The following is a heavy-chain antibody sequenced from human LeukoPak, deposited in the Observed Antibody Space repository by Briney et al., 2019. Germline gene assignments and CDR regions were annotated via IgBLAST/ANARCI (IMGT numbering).Heavy chain of an antibody. Sequence: PGGSLRLSCAASGFTFSTYNMNWVRQAPGKGLEWVSYISSSDSTIYYADSVKGRFTISRDTAKNSLYLQMNSLRAEDTAVYYCATRERLSDFWSGYPDYWGQGTLVTVSS. CDR1: GFTFSTYN. D-gene: IGHD3-3*01. CDR2: ISSSDSTI. V-gene: IGHV3-48*04. CDR3: ATRERLSDFWSGYPDY. J-gene: IGHJ4*02.